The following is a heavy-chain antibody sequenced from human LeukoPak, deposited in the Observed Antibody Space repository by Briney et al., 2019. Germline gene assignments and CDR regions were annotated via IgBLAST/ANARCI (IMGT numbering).Heavy chain of an antibody. D-gene: IGHD3-10*01. CDR2: IRGDGYDT. J-gene: IGHJ4*02. CDR3: ASDRVLGSGSLDN. Sequence: PGGSLRLSCTASGFSFSDFWMLWVRQVPGKGLVWVSRIRGDGYDTNYADSVRGRFTISRDNAQNTLYLQMNSLRTEDTAVYYCASDRVLGSGSLDNWGQGTLVTVSS. CDR1: GFSFSDFW. V-gene: IGHV3-74*01.